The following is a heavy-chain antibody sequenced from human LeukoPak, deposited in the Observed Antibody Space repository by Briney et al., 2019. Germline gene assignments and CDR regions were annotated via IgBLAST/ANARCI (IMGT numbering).Heavy chain of an antibody. CDR2: IYSGGST. CDR3: ARDSRQDYYDSSGYLWFAFDI. CDR1: GFTVSNNY. D-gene: IGHD3-22*01. Sequence: GGSLRLSCAASGFTVSNNYMSWVRQAPGKGLEWVSGIYSGGSTYYADSVKGLFTISKDNSKNTLYPQMNSLRAEDTAVYYCARDSRQDYYDSSGYLWFAFDIWGQGTMVTVSS. V-gene: IGHV3-53*01. J-gene: IGHJ3*02.